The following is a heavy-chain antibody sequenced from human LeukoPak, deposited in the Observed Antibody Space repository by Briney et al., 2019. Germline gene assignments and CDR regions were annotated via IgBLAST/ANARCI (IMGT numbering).Heavy chain of an antibody. CDR2: ISSSSSYI. CDR1: GFTFSSYS. J-gene: IGHJ6*02. V-gene: IGHV3-21*01. D-gene: IGHD3-3*01. Sequence: GGSLRLSCAASGFTFSSYSMNWVRQAPGKGLEWVSSISSSSSYIYYADSVKGRFTISRDNAKNSLYLQMNSLRAEDTAVYYCARDLRFLEWLHGLGYYYGMDVWGQGTTVTVSS. CDR3: ARDLRFLEWLHGLGYYYGMDV.